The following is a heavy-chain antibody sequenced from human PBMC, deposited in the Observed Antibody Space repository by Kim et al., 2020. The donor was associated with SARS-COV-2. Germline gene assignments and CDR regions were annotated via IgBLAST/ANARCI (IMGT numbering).Heavy chain of an antibody. D-gene: IGHD6-13*01. Sequence: GGSLRLSCAASGFTFSDYYMSWIRQAPGKGLEWVSYISSSGRTIYYADSVKGRFTISRDNAKNSLYLQMNSLRAEDTAVYYCARLSSSWFVDYWGQGTLVTVSS. J-gene: IGHJ4*02. V-gene: IGHV3-11*01. CDR1: GFTFSDYY. CDR2: ISSSGRTI. CDR3: ARLSSSWFVDY.